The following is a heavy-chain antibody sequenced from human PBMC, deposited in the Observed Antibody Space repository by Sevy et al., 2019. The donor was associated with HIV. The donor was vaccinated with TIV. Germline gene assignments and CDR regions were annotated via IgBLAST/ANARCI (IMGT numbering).Heavy chain of an antibody. J-gene: IGHJ5*02. CDR2: IYYTGAT. Sequence: SETLSLTCSVFGGSVSSANNYWSWIRQSPGVGLEWIGYIYYTGATDYNPSLESRVTMSIDTSKNQFSLQLSSVTPADTAIYYCARAPVTRKAWFDPWGQGTLVTVSS. CDR3: ARAPVTRKAWFDP. D-gene: IGHD4-17*01. CDR1: GGSVSSANNY. V-gene: IGHV4-61*01.